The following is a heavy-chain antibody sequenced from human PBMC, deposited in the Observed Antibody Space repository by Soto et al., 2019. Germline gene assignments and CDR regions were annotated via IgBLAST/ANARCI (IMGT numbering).Heavy chain of an antibody. D-gene: IGHD6-13*01. Sequence: GASVKVSCKASGYTFTSYGISWVRQAPGQGLEWMGWIIPNFGTANYAQKFQGRVTITADESTSTAYMELSSLRSEDTAVYYCARDITPIAAAGIPTMVYNWFDPWGQGTLVTVSS. J-gene: IGHJ5*02. CDR1: GYTFTSYG. CDR3: ARDITPIAAAGIPTMVYNWFDP. V-gene: IGHV1-69*13. CDR2: IIPNFGTA.